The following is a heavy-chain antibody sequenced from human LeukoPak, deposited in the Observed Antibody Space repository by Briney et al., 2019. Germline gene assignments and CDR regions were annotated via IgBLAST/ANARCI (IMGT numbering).Heavy chain of an antibody. J-gene: IGHJ2*01. D-gene: IGHD2-15*01. Sequence: GGSLRPSCAASAFTFSSYWMHWVRQAPGKGLVWVSRINSDGSSTSYADSVKGRFTISRDNAKSTLYLQMNSLRAEDTAMYYCARGSDCSGGSCYSYWYFDLWGRGTLVTVSS. CDR1: AFTFSSYW. CDR3: ARGSDCSGGSCYSYWYFDL. V-gene: IGHV3-74*01. CDR2: INSDGSST.